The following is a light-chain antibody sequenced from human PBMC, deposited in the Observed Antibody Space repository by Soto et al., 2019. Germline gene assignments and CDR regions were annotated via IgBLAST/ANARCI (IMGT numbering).Light chain of an antibody. CDR1: QSVSSSY. V-gene: IGKV3-20*01. CDR2: GAS. J-gene: IGKJ1*01. Sequence: EIVLTQSPSTLSLFPGERATLSCRASQSVSSSYLAWYQQKPGQAPSLLIYGASSRATGIPDRFSGSGSGTDFTLTISRLEPEDFAVYYCQQYGSSPTWTFGQGTKVDIK. CDR3: QQYGSSPTWT.